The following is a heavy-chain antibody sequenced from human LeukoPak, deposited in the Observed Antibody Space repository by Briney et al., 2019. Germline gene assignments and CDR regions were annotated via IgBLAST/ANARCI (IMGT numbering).Heavy chain of an antibody. D-gene: IGHD6-19*01. CDR1: GFTFSSYA. Sequence: GGSLRLSCAASGFTFSSYAMSWVRQAPGKGLEWVSAISGSGGSTYYADSVKGRFTISRDNAKNSLYLQMNSLRAEDTAIYYCANSRQRLVDDALDVWGQGTKVTVSS. CDR2: ISGSGGST. V-gene: IGHV3-23*01. J-gene: IGHJ3*01. CDR3: ANSRQRLVDDALDV.